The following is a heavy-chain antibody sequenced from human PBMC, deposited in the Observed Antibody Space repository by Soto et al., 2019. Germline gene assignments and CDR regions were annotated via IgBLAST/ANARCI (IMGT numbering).Heavy chain of an antibody. V-gene: IGHV1-69*01. J-gene: IGHJ6*02. CDR1: GGTFSSYA. CDR2: IIPIFGTA. D-gene: IGHD3-3*01. CDR3: ERGGAISDSMDV. Sequence: QVQLVQSGAEVKKPGSSVKVSCKASGGTFSSYAISWVRQAPGQGLEWMGGIIPIFGTANYAQKFQGRVTIAEDEYTNTAYKEQSCLRYEDAAVYFCERGGAISDSMDVCGQGTTVTVSS.